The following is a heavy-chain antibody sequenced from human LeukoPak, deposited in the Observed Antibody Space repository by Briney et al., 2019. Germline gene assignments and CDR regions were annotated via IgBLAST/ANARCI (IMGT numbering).Heavy chain of an antibody. V-gene: IGHV4-59*01. D-gene: IGHD4-17*01. Sequence: PSETLSLTCTVSGGSISSYYWSWIRQPPGKGLEWIGYIYYSGSTNYNPSLKSRVTISVDTSKNQFSLKLSSVTAADTAVYYCARPYDYGVHDAFDIWGQGTKVTVSS. CDR3: ARPYDYGVHDAFDI. J-gene: IGHJ3*02. CDR1: GGSISSYY. CDR2: IYYSGST.